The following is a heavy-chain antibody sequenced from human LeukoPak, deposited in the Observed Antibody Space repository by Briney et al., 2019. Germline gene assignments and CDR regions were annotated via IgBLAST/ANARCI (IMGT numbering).Heavy chain of an antibody. V-gene: IGHV1-69*05. CDR1: GGTYSSYA. J-gene: IGHJ4*02. CDR2: IIPIFGTA. Sequence: SVKVSCKASGGTYSSYAISWVRQAPGQGLEWMGGIIPIFGTANYAQKFHDRVTITTHESTSKAYMELRSVRSEDTAVYYCARSSSGWYGEFDYWGQGTLVSVS. D-gene: IGHD6-19*01. CDR3: ARSSSGWYGEFDY.